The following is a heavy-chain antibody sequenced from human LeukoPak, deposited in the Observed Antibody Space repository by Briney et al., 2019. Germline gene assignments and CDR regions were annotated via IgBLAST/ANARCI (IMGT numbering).Heavy chain of an antibody. Sequence: SVKVSCKASGGTFSSYAISWVRQAPGQGLEWMGGIIPIFGTANYAQKFQGRVTITTDESTSTAYMELSSLRSEDTAVYYCARVGWTSENSSGYYFDYWGQGTLVTVSS. D-gene: IGHD3-10*01. V-gene: IGHV1-69*05. CDR1: GGTFSSYA. J-gene: IGHJ4*02. CDR2: IIPIFGTA. CDR3: ARVGWTSENSSGYYFDY.